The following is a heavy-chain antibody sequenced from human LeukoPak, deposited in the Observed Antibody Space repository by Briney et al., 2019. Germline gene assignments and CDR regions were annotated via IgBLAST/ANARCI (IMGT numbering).Heavy chain of an antibody. CDR2: INPSGGST. Sequence: ASVKVSCKASGYTFTSYYMHWVRQAPGQGLEWMGIINPSGGSTSNAQKFQGRVTMTRDTSTSTVYMELSSLRSEDTAVYYCARAQLTTLLDYWGQGTLVTVSS. CDR1: GYTFTSYY. J-gene: IGHJ4*02. V-gene: IGHV1-46*01. CDR3: ARAQLTTLLDY. D-gene: IGHD3-22*01.